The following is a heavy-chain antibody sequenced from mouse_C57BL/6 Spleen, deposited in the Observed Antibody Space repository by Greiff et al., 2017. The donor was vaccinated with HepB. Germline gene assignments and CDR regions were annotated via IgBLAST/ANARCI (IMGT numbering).Heavy chain of an antibody. CDR3: ARWGRNYAMDY. J-gene: IGHJ4*01. CDR1: GYTFTSYW. CDR2: IDPSDSET. V-gene: IGHV1-52*01. Sequence: VQLQQSGAELVRPGSSVKLSCKASGYTFTSYWMHWVKQRPIQGLEWIGNIDPSDSETHYNQKFKDKATLTVDKSSSTAYMQLISLTSEDSAVYYCARWGRNYAMDYWGQGTSVTVSS.